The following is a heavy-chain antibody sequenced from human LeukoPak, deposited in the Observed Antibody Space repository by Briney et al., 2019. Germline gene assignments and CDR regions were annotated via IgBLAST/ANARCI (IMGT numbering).Heavy chain of an antibody. D-gene: IGHD2-2*01. CDR3: ARDRYCSSTSCPGWFDP. CDR1: GFTFSNYG. V-gene: IGHV3-21*01. CDR2: ISTSSSYI. Sequence: GGSLRLSCAASGFTFSNYGMHWVRQAPGKGLEWLSYISTSSSYIYYADSVKGRFTISRDNAKNSLYLQMNSLRAEDTAVYYCARDRYCSSTSCPGWFDPWGQGTLVTVSS. J-gene: IGHJ5*02.